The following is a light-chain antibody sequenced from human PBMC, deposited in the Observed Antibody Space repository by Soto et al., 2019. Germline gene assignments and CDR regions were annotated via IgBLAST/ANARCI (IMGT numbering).Light chain of an antibody. CDR3: QQYGSSLTWT. J-gene: IGKJ1*01. CDR1: QSVSSNY. V-gene: IGKV3-20*01. CDR2: GTS. Sequence: EIVLTQSPGTLSLSPGERATLSCRASQSVSSNYLAWYQQKPGQAPRLLIYGTSNRATGIPDRFSGSGSGTDFTLTISRLEPEDSAVYYCQQYGSSLTWTFGQGTKV.